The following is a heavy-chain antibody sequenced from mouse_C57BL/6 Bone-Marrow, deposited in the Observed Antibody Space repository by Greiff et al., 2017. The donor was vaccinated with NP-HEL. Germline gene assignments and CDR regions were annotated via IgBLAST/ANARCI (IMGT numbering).Heavy chain of an antibody. CDR1: GYTFTSYW. CDR3: ARYEYDDYYAIDY. V-gene: IGHV1-64*01. Sequence: VQLQQPGAELVKPGSSVKLSCKASGYTFTSYWMHWVKQRPGQGLEWLGMIHPNSGSTNYNETFKSKAKLTVDKSSSTAYLTHSSLTSEDSAVDYCARYEYDDYYAIDYWDQGTSVTVSS. J-gene: IGHJ4*01. CDR2: IHPNSGST. D-gene: IGHD2-4*01.